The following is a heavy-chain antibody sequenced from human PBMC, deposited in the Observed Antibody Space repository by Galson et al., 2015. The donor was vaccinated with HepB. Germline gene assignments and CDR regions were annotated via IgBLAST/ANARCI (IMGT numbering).Heavy chain of an antibody. CDR3: ATPVVRDIVVASFDY. Sequence: SLRLSCAASGFTFSNYAMKWVRQAPGEGLEWVSTISGSGGSTYYADSVKGRFTISRDNSKNTLYLQMNSLRAEDTAVYYCATPVVRDIVVASFDYWGQGTLVTVSS. D-gene: IGHD2-2*01. J-gene: IGHJ4*02. CDR2: ISGSGGST. CDR1: GFTFSNYA. V-gene: IGHV3-23*01.